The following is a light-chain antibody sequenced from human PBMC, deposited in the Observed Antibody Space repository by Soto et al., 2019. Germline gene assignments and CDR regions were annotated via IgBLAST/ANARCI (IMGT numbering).Light chain of an antibody. CDR2: DAS. V-gene: IGKV1-5*01. Sequence: DIQMTQSPSTLSASVGDRVTITCRASQSISSWLAWYQQKPGKAPKLLIYDASSLESGVPSRFSGSGSGTEFTLTISSLQPDDFPTYYCQQYNSYSLTFGQRTKMEIK. CDR1: QSISSW. CDR3: QQYNSYSLT. J-gene: IGKJ1*01.